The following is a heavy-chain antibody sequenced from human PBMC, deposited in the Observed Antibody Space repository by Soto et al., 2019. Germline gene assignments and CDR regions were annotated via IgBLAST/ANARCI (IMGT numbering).Heavy chain of an antibody. Sequence: QVQLVQSGDEVKKPGASVKVSCKASGYIFVNYGIAWVRLAPRQGLEWMGWISPYTGNTHSASKVQGRLTMTTDTSTSTAYMDLGRLTSDDTAVYYCVMVDNYVTPTPQDVWGQGTTVTVSS. J-gene: IGHJ6*02. CDR2: ISPYTGNT. CDR3: VMVDNYVTPTPQDV. CDR1: GYIFVNYG. D-gene: IGHD3-16*01. V-gene: IGHV1-18*01.